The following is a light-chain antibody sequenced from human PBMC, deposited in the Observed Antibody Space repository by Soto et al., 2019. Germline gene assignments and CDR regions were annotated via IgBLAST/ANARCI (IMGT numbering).Light chain of an antibody. V-gene: IGLV2-8*01. CDR1: SSDVGGYNY. CDR3: SSYAGSNNYWV. CDR2: EVS. J-gene: IGLJ3*02. Sequence: QSALTQPPSASGSPGQSVTISCTGTSSDVGGYNYVSWYQQHPGKAPKLMIYEVSKRPSGVPDRFSGSKSGNTASLTVSGIQDEDEDDYYCSSYAGSNNYWVFGGGTQLTVL.